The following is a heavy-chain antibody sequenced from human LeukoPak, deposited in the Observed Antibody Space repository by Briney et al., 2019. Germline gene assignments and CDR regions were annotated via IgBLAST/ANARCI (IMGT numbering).Heavy chain of an antibody. J-gene: IGHJ4*02. D-gene: IGHD6-13*01. CDR3: ARDPPGGAAADAALDY. CDR1: GGTFSSYA. Sequence: GASVKVSCKASGGTFSSYAISWVRQAPGQGLEWMGGIIPILGTANYAQKFQGRVTITADESTSTAYMELSSLRSEDTAVYYCARDPPGGAAADAALDYWGQGTLVTVSS. V-gene: IGHV1-69*13. CDR2: IIPILGTA.